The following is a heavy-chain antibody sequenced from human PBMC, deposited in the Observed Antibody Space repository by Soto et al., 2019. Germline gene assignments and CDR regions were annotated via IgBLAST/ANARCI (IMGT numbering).Heavy chain of an antibody. CDR3: AKHTYYDFYPGHYYYLDF. Sequence: PXGCLRLSCVTSGFSFNTLPMSWVRQAPGEGLEWVSAINAGEGNTHYADSVKGRFTISRDNSKNTLYLQMDSLRAEDTAVYYCAKHTYYDFYPGHYYYLDFWGQGTLVTVSS. V-gene: IGHV3-23*01. D-gene: IGHD3-3*01. J-gene: IGHJ4*02. CDR1: GFSFNTLP. CDR2: INAGEGNT.